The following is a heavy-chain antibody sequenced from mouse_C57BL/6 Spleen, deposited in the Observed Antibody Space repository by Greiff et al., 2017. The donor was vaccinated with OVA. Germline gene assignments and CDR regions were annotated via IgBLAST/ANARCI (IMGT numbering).Heavy chain of an antibody. CDR1: GYTFTDYY. J-gene: IGHJ2*01. V-gene: IGHV1-26*01. CDR2: INPNNGGT. CDR3: ARADDYYVAHFDY. D-gene: IGHD2-3*01. Sequence: VQLQQSGPELVKPGASVKISCKASGYTFTDYYMNWVKQSHGKSLEWIGDINPNNGGTSYNQKFKGKATLTVDKSSSTAYMELRSLTSEDSAVYYCARADDYYVAHFDYWGQGTTLTVSS.